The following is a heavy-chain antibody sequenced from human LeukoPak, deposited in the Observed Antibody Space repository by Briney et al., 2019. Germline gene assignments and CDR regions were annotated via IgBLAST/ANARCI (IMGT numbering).Heavy chain of an antibody. CDR2: IIPIFGTA. CDR3: ARRLYGGNSWDYYGMDV. CDR1: GGTFSSYA. J-gene: IGHJ6*02. Sequence: SVKVSCKASGGTFSSYAISWVRQAPGQGLEWMGGIIPIFGTANYAQKFQGRVTLTADESTSTAYMELSSLRSEDTAVYYCARRLYGGNSWDYYGMDVWGQGTTVTVSS. V-gene: IGHV1-69*13. D-gene: IGHD4-23*01.